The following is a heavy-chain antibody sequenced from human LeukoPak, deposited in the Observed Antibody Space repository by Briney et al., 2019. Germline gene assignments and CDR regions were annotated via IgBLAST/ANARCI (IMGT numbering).Heavy chain of an antibody. V-gene: IGHV1-18*01. D-gene: IGHD3-3*01. CDR2: ISAYNGNT. J-gene: IGHJ4*02. Sequence: GASVKVSCKASGYTFTSYGISWVRQAPGQGLEWMGWISAYNGNTNYAQKLQGRVTMTRDTSTSTVYMELSSLRSEDTAVYYCAREESDYNFWSGGDFWGQGTLVTVSS. CDR1: GYTFTSYG. CDR3: AREESDYNFWSGGDF.